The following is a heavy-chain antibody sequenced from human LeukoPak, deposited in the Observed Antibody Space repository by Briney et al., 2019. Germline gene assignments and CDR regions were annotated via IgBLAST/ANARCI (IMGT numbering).Heavy chain of an antibody. CDR2: IWYDGSNK. Sequence: GGSLRLSCAASGFTFSSYGMHWVRQAPGKGLEWVAVIWYDGSNKYYADSVKGRFTISRDNSKNTLYLQMNSLRAEDTAVYYCAKDRGNWNDVADPWGQGTLVTVSS. CDR1: GFTFSSYG. J-gene: IGHJ5*02. D-gene: IGHD1-1*01. V-gene: IGHV3-33*06. CDR3: AKDRGNWNDVADP.